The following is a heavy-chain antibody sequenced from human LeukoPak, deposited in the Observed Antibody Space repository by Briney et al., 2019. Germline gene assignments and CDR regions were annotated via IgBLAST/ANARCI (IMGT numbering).Heavy chain of an antibody. V-gene: IGHV1-8*01. D-gene: IGHD3-3*01. CDR1: GYTFTSYD. Sequence: ASVKVSCKASGYTFTSYDINWVRQATGQGLEWMGWMNPNSGNTGYAQKFQGRVTMTRNTSMSTAYMELSSLRSEDTAVYYCARGRRVLRFLEWLLPDFDYWGQGTLVTVSS. CDR3: ARGRRVLRFLEWLLPDFDY. J-gene: IGHJ4*02. CDR2: MNPNSGNT.